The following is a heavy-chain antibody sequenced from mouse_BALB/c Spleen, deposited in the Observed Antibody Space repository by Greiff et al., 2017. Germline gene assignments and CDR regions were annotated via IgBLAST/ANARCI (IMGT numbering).Heavy chain of an antibody. CDR2: ISYSGST. J-gene: IGHJ2*01. CDR1: GYSITSDYA. D-gene: IGHD2-3*01. V-gene: IGHV3-2*02. CDR3: ARSGDGYYFDY. Sequence: VQLQQSGPGLVKPSQSLSLTCTVTGYSITSDYAWNWIRQFPGNKLEWMGYISYSGSTSYNPSLKSRISITRDTSKNQFFLQLNSVTTEDTATYYCARSGDGYYFDYWGQGTTLTVSS.